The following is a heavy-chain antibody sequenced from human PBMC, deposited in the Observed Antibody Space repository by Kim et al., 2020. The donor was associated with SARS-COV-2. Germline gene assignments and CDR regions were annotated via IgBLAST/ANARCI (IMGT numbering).Heavy chain of an antibody. CDR2: INAGNGNT. CDR1: GYTFTSYA. V-gene: IGHV1-3*01. D-gene: IGHD3-10*01. CDR3: ARGGFGDGDYYYGMDV. J-gene: IGHJ6*02. Sequence: ASVKVSCKASGYTFTSYAMHWVRQAPGQRLEWMGWINAGNGNTKYSQKFQGRVTITRDTSASTAYMELSSLRSEDTAVYYCARGGFGDGDYYYGMDVWGQGTTDTVSS.